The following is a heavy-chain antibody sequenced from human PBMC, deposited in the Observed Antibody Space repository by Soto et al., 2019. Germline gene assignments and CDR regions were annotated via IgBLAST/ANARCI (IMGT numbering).Heavy chain of an antibody. CDR1: GFTFSSYS. Sequence: EVRLVESGGGLVQPGGSLRLSCAASGFTFSSYSMNWVRQAPGKGLEWVSYISSSSSTIYYADSVKGRFTISRDNAKNSLHLQMNSLRDEDTAVYYCARGTMGWYLVDCWGQGTLVTVSS. V-gene: IGHV3-48*02. CDR3: ARGTMGWYLVDC. CDR2: ISSSSSTI. D-gene: IGHD6-19*01. J-gene: IGHJ4*02.